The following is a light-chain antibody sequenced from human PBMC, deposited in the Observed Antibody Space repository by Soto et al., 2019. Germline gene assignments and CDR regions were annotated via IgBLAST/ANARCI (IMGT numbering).Light chain of an antibody. CDR2: WAS. V-gene: IGKV4-1*01. CDR3: QQYYSTPWT. Sequence: DIQMTQSPSTLSGSVGDRVTSTCRASQTISSWLAWYQQKPGQPPKLLIYWASTRESGVPDRFSGSGSGTDFTLTISSLQAEDVAVYYCQQYYSTPWTVGQGSKVAIK. J-gene: IGKJ1*01. CDR1: QTISSW.